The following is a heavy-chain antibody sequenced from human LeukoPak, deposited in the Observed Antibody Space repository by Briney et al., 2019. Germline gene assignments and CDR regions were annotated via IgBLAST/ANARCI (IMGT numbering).Heavy chain of an antibody. D-gene: IGHD2-21*02. CDR1: GYTFTSYA. V-gene: IGHV1-69*13. Sequence: GASVKVSCKASGYTFTSYAITWVRQAPGQGLEWMGGIIPIFGTANYAQKFQGRVTITADESTSTAYMELSSLRSEDTAVYYCAMVSAGAQAYCGGDCYSFDYWGQGTLVTVSS. J-gene: IGHJ4*02. CDR3: AMVSAGAQAYCGGDCYSFDY. CDR2: IIPIFGTA.